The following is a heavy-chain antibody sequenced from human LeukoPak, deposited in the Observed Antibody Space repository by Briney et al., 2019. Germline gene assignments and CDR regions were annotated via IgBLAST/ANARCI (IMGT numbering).Heavy chain of an antibody. D-gene: IGHD3-22*01. CDR2: IYYSGTT. J-gene: IGHJ4*02. CDR1: GGSISSSNSY. Sequence: PSETLSLTCTVSGGSISSSNSYWGWIRQPPGKGLEWIGSIYYSGTTYYNPSLKSRVTISVDTSKIQFSLKLSSVTAADTAVYYCARQWDYSASSGRALNYFDYWGQGTLVTVAS. CDR3: ARQWDYSASSGRALNYFDY. V-gene: IGHV4-39*01.